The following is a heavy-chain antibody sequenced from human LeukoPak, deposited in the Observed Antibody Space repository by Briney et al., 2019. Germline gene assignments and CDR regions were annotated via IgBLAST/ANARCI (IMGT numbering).Heavy chain of an antibody. J-gene: IGHJ4*02. D-gene: IGHD6-6*01. CDR3: ARDPAYCSLSVIVYYFDY. CDR1: GGSISSSSYY. Sequence: PSETLSLTCTVSGGSISSSSYYWGWIRQPPGKGLEWIGSIYHSGSTYYNPSLKSRVTISVDTSKNQFSLKLSSVTAADTAVYYCARDPAYCSLSVIVYYFDYWGQGTLLTVSS. CDR2: IYHSGST. V-gene: IGHV4-39*07.